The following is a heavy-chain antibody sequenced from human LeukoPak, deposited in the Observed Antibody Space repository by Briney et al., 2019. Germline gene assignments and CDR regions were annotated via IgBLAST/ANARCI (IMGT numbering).Heavy chain of an antibody. Sequence: PGGSLRLSCTASGFTFSHVWMNWVRQAPGKGLVWVSRINSDGVNTSYADSVKGRFTISRDNAKNTLNLQMNSLRAEDTAVYYCARDLGQYYDTSDNWFDPWGQGTLVTVSS. CDR2: INSDGVNT. J-gene: IGHJ5*02. CDR3: ARDLGQYYDTSDNWFDP. D-gene: IGHD3-22*01. V-gene: IGHV3-74*01. CDR1: GFTFSHVW.